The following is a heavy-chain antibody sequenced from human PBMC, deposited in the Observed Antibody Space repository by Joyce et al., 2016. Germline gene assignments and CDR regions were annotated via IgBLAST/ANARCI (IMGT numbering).Heavy chain of an antibody. CDR2: IYNTGST. Sequence: QVQLQESGPGLVKPSETLSLICSVSGGSVSSGSYYWSWIRQAPGKGLEWIGNGYIYNTGSTNDNPSLKSRITISLDTTKNQVSLRLRSVSTADTAVYYCARAYSGTDSGRHYYYGLDVWGQGTTVTVSS. V-gene: IGHV4-61*01. CDR1: GGSVSSGSYY. D-gene: IGHD1-26*01. J-gene: IGHJ6*02. CDR3: ARAYSGTDSGRHYYYGLDV.